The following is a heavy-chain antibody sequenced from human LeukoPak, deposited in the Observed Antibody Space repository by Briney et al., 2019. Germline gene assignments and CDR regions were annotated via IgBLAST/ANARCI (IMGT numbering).Heavy chain of an antibody. Sequence: AGGSLRLSCAASGFTFSSYVMHWVRQATGKGLEWVSAIGTAGDTYYPGSVKGRFTISRENAKNSLYLQMNSLRAGDTAVYYCARGGQQLGEFDCWGQGTLVTVSS. CDR3: ARGGQQLGEFDC. CDR1: GFTFSSYV. J-gene: IGHJ4*02. CDR2: IGTAGDT. D-gene: IGHD6-13*01. V-gene: IGHV3-13*01.